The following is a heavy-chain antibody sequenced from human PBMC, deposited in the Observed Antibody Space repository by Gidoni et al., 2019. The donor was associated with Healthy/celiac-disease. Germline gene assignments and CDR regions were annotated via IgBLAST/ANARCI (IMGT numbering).Heavy chain of an antibody. CDR3: ARGRGG. Sequence: QVQLPHSCPALFMPSATLSLTCAVYGGSFSGYYWSGSRQPPGKGLEWMGEINPSGSTNYNPSLKSRVTISVDTSKNQFDLKLSSGTAAETAVYYCARGRGGWGQGTMVTVSS. CDR1: GGSFSGYY. D-gene: IGHD3-16*01. V-gene: IGHV4-34*01. J-gene: IGHJ3*01. CDR2: INPSGST.